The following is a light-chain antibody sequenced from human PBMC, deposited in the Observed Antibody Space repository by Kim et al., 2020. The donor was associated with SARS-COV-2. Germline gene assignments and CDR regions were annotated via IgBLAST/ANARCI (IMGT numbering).Light chain of an antibody. J-gene: IGLJ3*02. CDR2: INSDGSH. Sequence: QPVLAQSPSTSASLGAAVKLTCTLSSGHSSLAVSWHQQRPEKGPRFLMMINSDGSHIKGDGIPDRFSGSSSGAERYLTIYSLQSEDEADYYCQTWGTGSWVFGGGTQLTVL. CDR3: QTWGTGSWV. CDR1: SGHSSLA. V-gene: IGLV4-69*01.